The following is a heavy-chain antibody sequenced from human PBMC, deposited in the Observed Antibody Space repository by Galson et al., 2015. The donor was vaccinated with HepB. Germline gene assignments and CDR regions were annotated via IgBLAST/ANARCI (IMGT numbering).Heavy chain of an antibody. CDR1: GYTFSNYD. CDR2: MSPKSGNT. V-gene: IGHV1-8*01. D-gene: IGHD5-12*01. CDR3: ARVQYSGLYEVDGFDI. Sequence: SVKVSCKASGYTFSNYDINWVRQAPGQGPEWMGWMSPKSGNTGYAQKFQGRVSMTRSMSTNTAYMELTSLTSEDTAVYYCARVQYSGLYEVDGFDIWGQGTMITVSS. J-gene: IGHJ3*02.